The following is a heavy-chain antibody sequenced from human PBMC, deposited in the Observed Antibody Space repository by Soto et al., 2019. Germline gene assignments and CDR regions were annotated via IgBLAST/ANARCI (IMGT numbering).Heavy chain of an antibody. V-gene: IGHV3-13*01. D-gene: IGHD6-6*01. CDR3: ARSHSSDY. Sequence: GGSLRLSCAASGFTFSTFDMHWVRQATGKGLEWVSGFGRVGDTYYSGSVKGRFTISRDNAKNSLYLQMNSLRAGDTAVYYCARSHSSDYWGQGTLVTVSS. CDR2: FGRVGDT. CDR1: GFTFSTFD. J-gene: IGHJ4*02.